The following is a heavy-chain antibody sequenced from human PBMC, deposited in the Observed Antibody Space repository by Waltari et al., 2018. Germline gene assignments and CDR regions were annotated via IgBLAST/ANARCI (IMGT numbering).Heavy chain of an antibody. Sequence: QAQLVQSGAEVKKPGSSVKVSCTASGGPFRNSVISWVRQAPGQGLEWMGGIIPIFGTPNYAQKFQGRVTIIADESTSTVYMELSSLRSEDTAVYYCARSYYYDRIGDYPSLGAFDYWGQGTLVTVSS. D-gene: IGHD3-22*01. CDR2: IIPIFGTP. J-gene: IGHJ4*02. CDR1: GGPFRNSV. CDR3: ARSYYYDRIGDYPSLGAFDY. V-gene: IGHV1-69*12.